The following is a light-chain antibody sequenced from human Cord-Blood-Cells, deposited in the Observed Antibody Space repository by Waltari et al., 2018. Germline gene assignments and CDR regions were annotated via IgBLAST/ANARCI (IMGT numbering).Light chain of an antibody. CDR2: RNN. J-gene: IGLJ3*02. Sequence: QSVLTQPPSASGTPGQRVTISCSGSSSNIGSNYVYWYQQLPGTAPKLLIYRNNQRPSGGPDRFSGSKSGTSASLAISGLRSEDEADYYCAAWDDSLSVYWVFGGGTKLTVL. V-gene: IGLV1-47*01. CDR1: SSNIGSNY. CDR3: AAWDDSLSVYWV.